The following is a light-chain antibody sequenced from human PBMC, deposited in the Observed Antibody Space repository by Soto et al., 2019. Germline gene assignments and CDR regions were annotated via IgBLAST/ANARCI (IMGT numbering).Light chain of an antibody. J-gene: IGKJ1*01. V-gene: IGKV1-5*01. CDR1: QSISSW. CDR2: DAS. Sequence: DIQMTQSPSTLSASVGDRVTITCRASQSISSWWAWYQQKPGKAPKLLIYDASSLESGVPSRFSGSGSGTEFTLTISSLQPDDFATYDCQQYNSYSPWTFGQGTKVEIK. CDR3: QQYNSYSPWT.